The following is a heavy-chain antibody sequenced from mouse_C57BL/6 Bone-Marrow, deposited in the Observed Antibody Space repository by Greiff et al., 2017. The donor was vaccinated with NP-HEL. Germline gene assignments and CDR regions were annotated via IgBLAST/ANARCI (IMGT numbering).Heavy chain of an antibody. J-gene: IGHJ3*01. V-gene: IGHV1-47*01. CDR1: GYTFTTYP. CDR3: ARGTAQAPLFAY. D-gene: IGHD3-2*02. CDR2: FHPYNDDT. Sequence: QVHVKQSGAELVKPGASVKMSCKASGYTFTTYPIEWMKQNHGKSLEWIGNFHPYNDDTKYNEKFKGKATLTVEKSSSTVYLELSRLTSDDSAVYYCARGTAQAPLFAYWGQGTLVTVSA.